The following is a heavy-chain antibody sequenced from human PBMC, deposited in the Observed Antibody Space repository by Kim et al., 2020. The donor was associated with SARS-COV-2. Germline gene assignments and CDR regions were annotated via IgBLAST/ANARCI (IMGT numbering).Heavy chain of an antibody. D-gene: IGHD4-17*01. CDR3: TTVYGDYGAYYFDY. Sequence: ATPVKGRITISRNESKNTLYLQMNSQKPEDTAVYYCTTVYGDYGAYYFDYWGQGTLVTVSS. V-gene: IGHV3-15*01. J-gene: IGHJ4*02.